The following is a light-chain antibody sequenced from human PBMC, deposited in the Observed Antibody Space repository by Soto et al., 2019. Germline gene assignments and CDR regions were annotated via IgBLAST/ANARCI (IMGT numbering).Light chain of an antibody. CDR3: SSYTSRSTVV. V-gene: IGLV2-14*01. J-gene: IGLJ2*01. CDR1: SSDVGGYIY. Sequence: QSVLTQPASVSGSPGQSITISCTGTSSDVGGYIYVSGYQQHPGQAPKLMIYEVSNRPSGVCNRFSGSKSGNTASLTISGLQAEDEPDYYCSSYTSRSTVVFGGGTKLTVL. CDR2: EVS.